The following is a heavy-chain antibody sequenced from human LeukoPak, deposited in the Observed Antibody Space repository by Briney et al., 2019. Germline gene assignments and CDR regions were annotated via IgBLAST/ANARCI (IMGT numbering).Heavy chain of an antibody. Sequence: GGSLRLSCAASGFTFSSYGMNWVRQAPGKGLEWVAFIRYDASDKYYADSVRGRFTISRDNSKNTLYLEMKSLRPEDTAVYYCAKDRSTTSCYDYWGQGALVTVSS. CDR3: AKDRSTTSCYDY. V-gene: IGHV3-30*02. CDR2: IRYDASDK. J-gene: IGHJ4*02. CDR1: GFTFSSYG. D-gene: IGHD2-2*01.